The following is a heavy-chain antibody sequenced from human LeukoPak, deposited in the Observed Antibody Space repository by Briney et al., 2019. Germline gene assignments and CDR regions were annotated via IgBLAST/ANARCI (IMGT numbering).Heavy chain of an antibody. Sequence: PGGSLRLSCAASGFTVSSNYMSWVRQAPGKGLEWVSVIYSGGSTYYADSVKGRFTISRDNSKNTLYLQMNSLRAEDTAVYYCARGLGELLGDYYFDYWGQGTLVTVSS. D-gene: IGHD3-10*01. CDR1: GFTVSSNY. CDR2: IYSGGST. V-gene: IGHV3-53*01. J-gene: IGHJ4*02. CDR3: ARGLGELLGDYYFDY.